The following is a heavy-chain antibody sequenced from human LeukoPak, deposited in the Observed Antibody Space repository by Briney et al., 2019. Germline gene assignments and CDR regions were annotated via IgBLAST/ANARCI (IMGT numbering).Heavy chain of an antibody. CDR2: IYYSGST. V-gene: IGHV4-39*07. Sequence: PSETLSLTCTVSGGSISSSSYYWGWIRQPPGKGLEWIGSIYYSGSTYYNPSLKSRVTISVDTSKNQFSLKLSSVTAADTAVYYCARRPRYDYVWGSYRHSFDYWGQGTLVTVSS. CDR3: ARRPRYDYVWGSYRHSFDY. D-gene: IGHD3-16*02. J-gene: IGHJ4*02. CDR1: GGSISSSSYY.